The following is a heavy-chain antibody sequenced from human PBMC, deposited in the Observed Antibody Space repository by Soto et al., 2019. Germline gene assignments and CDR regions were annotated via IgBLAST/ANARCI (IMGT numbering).Heavy chain of an antibody. CDR3: ARDPHYDILTCSPQNYGMDV. CDR2: IIPIFGTA. Sequence: SVKVSCKASGGTFSSYAISWVRQAPGQGLEWMGGIIPIFGTADYAQKFQGRVTITADESTSTAYMELSSLRSEDTAVYYCARDPHYDILTCSPQNYGMDVWGQGTTVTVSS. J-gene: IGHJ6*02. D-gene: IGHD3-9*01. CDR1: GGTFSSYA. V-gene: IGHV1-69*13.